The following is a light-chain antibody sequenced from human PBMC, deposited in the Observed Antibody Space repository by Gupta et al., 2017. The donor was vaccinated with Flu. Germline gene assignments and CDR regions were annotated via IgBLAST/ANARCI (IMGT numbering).Light chain of an antibody. CDR3: ASWNNSWSVWV. CDR2: RIN. J-gene: IGLJ3*02. CDR1: ASNIVDKY. Sequence: QSVLTHSPSSSGTPGHIVPISCSGSASNIVDKYVYWYQQLPGTAPKLLIHRINQRPSGVPNRFSGSKSGTSASLDICGLQSEDEADYYCASWNNSWSVWVFGGGTKLTVL. V-gene: IGLV1-47*01.